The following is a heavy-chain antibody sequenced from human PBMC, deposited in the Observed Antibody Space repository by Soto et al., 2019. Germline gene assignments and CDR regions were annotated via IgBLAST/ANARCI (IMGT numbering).Heavy chain of an antibody. V-gene: IGHV3-74*01. CDR1: GFTFSTYW. Sequence: EVQLVESGGGLVQPGGSLRLSCAASGFTFSTYWMHWIRQVPGKGLEWVSRINRGASRTYYADSVKGRFTISRDNAKNPLHLEMNSLRAEDTAVYYCVTDGPCITTSCYGSWFDPWGEGTLVTVSS. CDR2: INRGASRT. CDR3: VTDGPCITTSCYGSWFDP. J-gene: IGHJ5*02. D-gene: IGHD2-2*01.